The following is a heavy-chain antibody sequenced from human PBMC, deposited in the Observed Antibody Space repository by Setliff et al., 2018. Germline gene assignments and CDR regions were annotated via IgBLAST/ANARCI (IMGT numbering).Heavy chain of an antibody. CDR3: ARDFLGIHIDHGNALDDY. V-gene: IGHV1-69*13. D-gene: IGHD4-17*01. J-gene: IGHJ4*02. CDR1: GGTFNTYA. Sequence: SVKVSCKASGGTFNTYATSWVRQAPGQGLEWMGGIIPIFGTTNYAQKFQGRVTITADESTSTAYMELSSLRSEDTAVYYCARDFLGIHIDHGNALDDYWGQGTLVTVPQ. CDR2: IIPIFGTT.